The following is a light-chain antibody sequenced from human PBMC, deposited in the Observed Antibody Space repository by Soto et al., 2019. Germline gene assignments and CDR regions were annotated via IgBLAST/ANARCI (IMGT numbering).Light chain of an antibody. Sequence: VLAHSPCTLSLSPGERATLSCRASQSVSSSYLAWYQQRFGQAPRLLIYGASSRATGIPDRFSGSGSGTDFTLTISRLETEDSAVYYCQQYGSSPRTFGQGTKV. CDR3: QQYGSSPRT. CDR2: GAS. CDR1: QSVSSSY. J-gene: IGKJ1*01. V-gene: IGKV3-20*01.